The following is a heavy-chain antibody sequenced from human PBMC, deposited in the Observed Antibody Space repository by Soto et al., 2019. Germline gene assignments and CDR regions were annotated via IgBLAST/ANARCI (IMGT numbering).Heavy chain of an antibody. CDR1: GSNHSRNA. Sequence: GASASLSSAASGSNHSRNAMESGRQTPEKGLVCVSRINNNGGGTTNANSVQGRFTVSRDNAKNTLYLQMNSLRAEDTAMYYCASVWYSTTSYSLDHWGQGTLVTVSS. J-gene: IGHJ4*02. CDR2: INNNGGGT. D-gene: IGHD2-2*01. V-gene: IGHV3-74*01. CDR3: ASVWYSTTSYSLDH.